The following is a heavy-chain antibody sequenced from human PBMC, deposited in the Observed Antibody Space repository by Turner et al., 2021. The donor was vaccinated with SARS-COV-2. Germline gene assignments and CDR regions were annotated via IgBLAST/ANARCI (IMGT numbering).Heavy chain of an antibody. CDR3: AKDLTVPGAPSSYWYFDF. D-gene: IGHD3-9*01. CDR1: GFIFTNHD. Sequence: QVQLVESGGGVVQPGGSLGLSCAASGFIFTNHDLPWVRQAPGKGLEWVAVILRDGSDQYYADSVKGRFTISRDTSKKTVILQMNALRAEDTATYFCAKDLTVPGAPSSYWYFDFWGRGALVTVSS. CDR2: ILRDGSDQ. V-gene: IGHV3-30*02. J-gene: IGHJ2*01.